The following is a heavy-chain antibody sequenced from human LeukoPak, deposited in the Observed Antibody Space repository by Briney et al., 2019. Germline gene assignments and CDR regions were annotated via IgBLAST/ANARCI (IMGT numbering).Heavy chain of an antibody. J-gene: IGHJ4*02. CDR2: IYYRGST. CDR1: GGSISSSSYY. D-gene: IGHD3-16*02. V-gene: IGHV4-39*01. CDR3: ARVEYDYVWGSYRQYYFDY. Sequence: SETLSLTCTVSGGSISSSSYYWGWIRRPPGKGLEWIGSIYYRGSTYYNPSFKCRVTISVDTSKNQFSLKPSSVTAADTAVYYCARVEYDYVWGSYRQYYFDYWGQGTLVTVSS.